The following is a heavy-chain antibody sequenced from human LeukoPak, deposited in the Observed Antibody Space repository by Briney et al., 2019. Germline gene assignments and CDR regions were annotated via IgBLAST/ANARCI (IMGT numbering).Heavy chain of an antibody. D-gene: IGHD3-22*01. CDR3: AITGYYDSSGSYYFDY. V-gene: IGHV4-34*01. CDR1: SGSFSGHY. CDR2: INHSGST. J-gene: IGHJ4*02. Sequence: SETLSLTCAVYSGSFSGHYWSWIRQSPGKGLEWIGEINHSGSTNYNPSLKSRVTISVDTSKNQFSLKLSSVTAADTAVYYCAITGYYDSSGSYYFDYWGQGTQVTVSS.